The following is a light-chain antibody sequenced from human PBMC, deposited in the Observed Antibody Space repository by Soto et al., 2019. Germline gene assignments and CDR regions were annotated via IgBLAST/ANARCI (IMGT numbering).Light chain of an antibody. J-gene: IGKJ4*01. CDR1: QSVSSY. V-gene: IGKV3-11*01. CDR2: DAS. CDR3: QQRSNWPLT. Sequence: EIVLTQSPATLSLSPGERATLSCRASQSVSSYLAWYQQKPGQAPRLLIYDASNRATGVPARFSGSGSGTDFTLIISRLEPEDFAIYYCQQRSNWPLTFGGGTKVEIK.